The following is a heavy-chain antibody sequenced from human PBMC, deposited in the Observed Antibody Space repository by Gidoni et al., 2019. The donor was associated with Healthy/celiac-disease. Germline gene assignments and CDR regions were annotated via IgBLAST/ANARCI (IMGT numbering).Heavy chain of an antibody. CDR1: GFTFSSYG. J-gene: IGHJ6*02. CDR3: AKLLRYSSGQGV. V-gene: IGHV3-30*18. Sequence: QVQLVESGGGVVQPGRSLRLSCAASGFTFSSYGMHWVRQAPGKGLEWVAVISYDGSNKYYADSVKGRFTISRDNSKNTLYLQMNSLRAEDTAVYYCAKLLRYSSGQGVWGQGTTVTVSS. D-gene: IGHD6-19*01. CDR2: ISYDGSNK.